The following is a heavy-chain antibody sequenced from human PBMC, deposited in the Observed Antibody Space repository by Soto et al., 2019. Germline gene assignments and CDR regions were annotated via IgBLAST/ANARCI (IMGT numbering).Heavy chain of an antibody. CDR2: IWYDGSKK. CDR1: GFTFSSYG. J-gene: IGHJ3*02. CDR3: ARDPGYDRPGAFDI. Sequence: QVQLVESGGGVVQPGRSLRLSCAASGFTFSSYGIHWVRQAPGKGLEWVAVIWYDGSKKYYADSVKGRLTISRDNSNNTLYLQVNSLRAEDTAVYYCARDPGYDRPGAFDIWGQGTTVTVSS. D-gene: IGHD5-12*01. V-gene: IGHV3-33*01.